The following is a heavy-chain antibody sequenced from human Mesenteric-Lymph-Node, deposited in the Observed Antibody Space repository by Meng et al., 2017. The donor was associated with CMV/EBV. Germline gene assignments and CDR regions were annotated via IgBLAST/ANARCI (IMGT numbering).Heavy chain of an antibody. CDR3: AKVTEARFSEWHYYYAMDV. CDR1: GFTFSSYA. V-gene: IGHV3-23*01. Sequence: GESLKISCAASGFTFSSYAMSWVRQAPGKGLEWVSAIGGSDDHTSYADSVKGRFTISRDNSKNTLSLQMTSLRGDDTAVYYCAKVTEARFSEWHYYYAMDVWGQGTTVTVSS. D-gene: IGHD3-3*01. CDR2: IGGSDDHT. J-gene: IGHJ6*02.